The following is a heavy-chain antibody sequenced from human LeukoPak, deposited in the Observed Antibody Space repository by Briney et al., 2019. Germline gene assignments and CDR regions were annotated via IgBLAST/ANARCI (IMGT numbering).Heavy chain of an antibody. V-gene: IGHV1-2*06. CDR1: GYTFSAYN. CDR2: INCNSGDT. Sequence: ASVRVSCKASGYTFSAYNIHWVRQAPGHGLEWMGRINCNSGDTKYAQKFQGRATMTSDTSMSTVYMELGGLRSDDTAVFFCGRTWIEVWTPDFDYWGQGTLVTVSS. D-gene: IGHD3-22*01. CDR3: GRTWIEVWTPDFDY. J-gene: IGHJ4*02.